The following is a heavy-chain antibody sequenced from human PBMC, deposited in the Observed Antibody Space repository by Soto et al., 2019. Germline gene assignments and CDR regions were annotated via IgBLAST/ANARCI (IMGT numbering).Heavy chain of an antibody. V-gene: IGHV3-30*18. CDR3: VKDTRIVWGSDRLDY. CDR1: GFTFSSYG. J-gene: IGHJ4*02. Sequence: QVQLVESGGGVVQPGRSLRLSCAASGFTFSSYGMHWVRQAPGKGLEWVAVVSYDGVNEYYADSVKGRFTISRDNSKNTLYLQMSSLRAEDTAVYYCVKDTRIVWGSDRLDYWGQGTRVTVSS. D-gene: IGHD3-16*02. CDR2: VSYDGVNE.